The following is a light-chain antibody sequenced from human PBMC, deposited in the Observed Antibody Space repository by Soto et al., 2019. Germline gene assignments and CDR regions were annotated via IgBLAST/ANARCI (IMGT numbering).Light chain of an antibody. Sequence: DIQMTQSPSSLSASVGDRVTITCRASQGISNFLAWYQQKPGKVPKLLIHAASTLRSGVPSRFSGSGSGTDFILTISSLQPEDVATYYCQKYNSAPPTFGGGTKVEIK. J-gene: IGKJ4*01. CDR3: QKYNSAPPT. CDR1: QGISNF. V-gene: IGKV1-27*01. CDR2: AAS.